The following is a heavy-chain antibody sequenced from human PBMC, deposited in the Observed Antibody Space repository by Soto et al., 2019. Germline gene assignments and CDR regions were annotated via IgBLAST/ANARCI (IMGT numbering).Heavy chain of an antibody. Sequence: PGGPLRLSCAASGLTFSSSTMNSVRQAAGKGLEWVSSISSDSVWIYYAASVKGRFTISRDNAKNSLFLQMSSLRAEDTAVYYCASGSYGDYSDWGQGTMVTVSS. V-gene: IGHV3-21*01. CDR1: GLTFSSST. CDR3: ASGSYGDYSD. D-gene: IGHD4-17*01. CDR2: ISSDSVWI. J-gene: IGHJ4*02.